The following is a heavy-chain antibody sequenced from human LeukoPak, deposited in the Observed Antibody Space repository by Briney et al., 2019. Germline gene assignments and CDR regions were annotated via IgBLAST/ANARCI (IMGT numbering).Heavy chain of an antibody. V-gene: IGHV2-5*02. D-gene: IGHD3-10*01. CDR3: AHCSGSYYYGSDPYYFDY. J-gene: IGHJ4*02. CDR2: IYWDDDK. CDR1: GFSLTTGGVG. Sequence: SGPALVKPTQTLTLTCAFSGFSLTTGGVGVGWIRQPPGKALDWLALIYWDDDKHYSPSPKNRLTITKDTSKNQVVLTMTNMDPVDTATYYCAHCSGSYYYGSDPYYFDYWGQGTLVTVSS.